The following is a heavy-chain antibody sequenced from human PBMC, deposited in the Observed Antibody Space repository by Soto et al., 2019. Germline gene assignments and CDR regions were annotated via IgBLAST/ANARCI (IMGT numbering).Heavy chain of an antibody. CDR3: ARDPLWFGELYGMDV. Sequence: ASVKVSCKAFGYTFTGYYMHWVRQAPGQGLEWMGWINPNSGGTNYAQKFQGWVTMTRDTSISTAYMELSRLRSDDTAVYYCARDPLWFGELYGMDVWGQGTTVTVSS. D-gene: IGHD3-10*01. J-gene: IGHJ6*02. V-gene: IGHV1-2*04. CDR1: GYTFTGYY. CDR2: INPNSGGT.